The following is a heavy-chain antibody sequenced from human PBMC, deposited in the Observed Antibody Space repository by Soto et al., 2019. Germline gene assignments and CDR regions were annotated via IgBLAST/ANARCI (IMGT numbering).Heavy chain of an antibody. CDR2: ISAYNGDT. Sequence: EASVNACCKAPRYTFTTYVIKLLRPARGPGLEGMGLISAYNGDTNYAQDLQGRVTMTTDTFTTTAYMELRTLRSDDAAVYYCARDSHRYCTNGVCNRGYYHYSRDVWAQGTTVTVSS. V-gene: IGHV1-18*01. CDR1: RYTFTTYV. J-gene: IGHJ6*02. D-gene: IGHD2-8*01. CDR3: ARDSHRYCTNGVCNRGYYHYSRDV.